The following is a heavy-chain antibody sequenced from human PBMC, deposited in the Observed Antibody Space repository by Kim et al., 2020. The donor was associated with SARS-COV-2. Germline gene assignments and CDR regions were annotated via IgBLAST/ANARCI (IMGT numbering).Heavy chain of an antibody. J-gene: IGHJ2*01. CDR1: GYNFTDSP. Sequence: ASVKVSCKAFGYNFTDSPINWVRQAPGQGPQWMGWISTNTGNPTYAPDFKGRFVFSLDTSVSTAYLQINSLQPDDTAVYYCARDLGTIYFSGALWYFDLWGSGTLISVSS. V-gene: IGHV7-4-1*02. D-gene: IGHD1-26*01. CDR2: ISTNTGNP. CDR3: ARDLGTIYFSGALWYFDL.